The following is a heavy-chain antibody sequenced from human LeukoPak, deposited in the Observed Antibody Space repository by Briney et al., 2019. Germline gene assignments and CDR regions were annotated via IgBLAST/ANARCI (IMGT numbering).Heavy chain of an antibody. CDR1: GFTFTKYA. CDR3: AKDRYTSGWLNAVDI. V-gene: IGHV3-23*01. J-gene: IGHJ3*02. Sequence: GGSLRLSCATSGFTFTKYAVNWVRQGPGKGLEWVSAISGSGDSTFYADSVKGRFTVSRDNSRNIVFLEMSSLGADDTAMYYCAKDRYTSGWLNAVDIWGQGTLVTVSS. D-gene: IGHD6-19*01. CDR2: ISGSGDST.